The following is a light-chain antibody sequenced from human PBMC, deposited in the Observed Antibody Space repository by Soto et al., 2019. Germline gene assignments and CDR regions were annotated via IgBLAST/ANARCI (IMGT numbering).Light chain of an antibody. V-gene: IGLV2-14*01. Sequence: QSALTQPASVSGSPGQSITISCTGTNSDVGGYNYVSWYQQHPSKAPKLMIYDVSNRPSGVSNRFSGSKSGNTASLTISGLQAEDEADYYCSSYTRSTTVVFGGGTKVTVL. CDR1: NSDVGGYNY. J-gene: IGLJ3*02. CDR2: DVS. CDR3: SSYTRSTTVV.